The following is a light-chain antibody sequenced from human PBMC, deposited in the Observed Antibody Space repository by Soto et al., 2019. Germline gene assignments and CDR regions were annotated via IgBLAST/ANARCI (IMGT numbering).Light chain of an antibody. V-gene: IGKV3-15*01. CDR2: GAS. CDR3: QQGHNWPLT. Sequence: EIVMTQSPATLSLSPGERATLSCRASQSISSELAWYQQKPGQPPRLLIYGASTRATGVPARFTGSGSGSDVSVLISGMLSDDFAVYYCQQGHNWPLTFGQGTRLEI. CDR1: QSISSE. J-gene: IGKJ2*01.